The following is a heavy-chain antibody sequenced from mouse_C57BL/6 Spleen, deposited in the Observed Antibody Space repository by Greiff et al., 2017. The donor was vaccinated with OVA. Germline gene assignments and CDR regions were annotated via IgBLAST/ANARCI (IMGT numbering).Heavy chain of an antibody. CDR3: TNYDYGGALGY. CDR2: IDPENGDT. J-gene: IGHJ2*01. D-gene: IGHD1-1*01. CDR1: GYTFTSYW. V-gene: IGHV14-4*01. Sequence: VQLQQPGAELVMPGASVKLSCKASGYTFTSYWMHWVKQRPGQGLEWIGEIDPENGDTEYASKFQGKATIPADTSSNTAYLQLSSLTSEDTAVYYCTNYDYGGALGYWGQGTTLTVSS.